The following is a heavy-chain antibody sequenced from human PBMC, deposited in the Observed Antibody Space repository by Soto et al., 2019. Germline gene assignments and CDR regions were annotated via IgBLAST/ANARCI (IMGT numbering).Heavy chain of an antibody. CDR1: GGSISSGGYY. CDR2: IYYSGST. CDR3: ATERDSSSYYFDY. D-gene: IGHD6-6*01. V-gene: IGHV4-31*03. J-gene: IGHJ4*02. Sequence: SETLSLTCTVSGGSISSGGYYWSWIRQHPGKGLEWIGYIYYSGSTYYNPSLKSRVTISVDTSKNQFSLKLSSVTAADTAVYYCATERDSSSYYFDYWGQGTLVTVSS.